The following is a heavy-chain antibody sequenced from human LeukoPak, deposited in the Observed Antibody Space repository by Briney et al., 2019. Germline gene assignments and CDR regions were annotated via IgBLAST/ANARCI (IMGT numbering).Heavy chain of an antibody. CDR3: ARDHDILTGAFDY. V-gene: IGHV1-69*04. Sequence: SVKVSCNASGGTFSSYAISWVRQAPGQGLEWMGRIIPILGIANYAQKFQGRVTITADKSTSTAYMELSSLRSEDTAVYYCARDHDILTGAFDYWGQGTLVTVSS. D-gene: IGHD3-9*01. CDR2: IIPILGIA. J-gene: IGHJ4*02. CDR1: GGTFSSYA.